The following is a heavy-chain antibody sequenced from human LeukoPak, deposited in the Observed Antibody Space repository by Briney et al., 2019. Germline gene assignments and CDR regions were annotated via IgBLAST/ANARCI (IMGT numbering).Heavy chain of an antibody. CDR2: ISGSGGNT. CDR1: GFTFSNYA. Sequence: GGSLRLFCAASGFTFSNYAMSWVRQAPGKGLEWVSGISGSGGNTLHADSVKRRFTISRDNSKSTLFLQMSSLRAEDTAVYYCAKRDYSDTSTYSPLFDSWGQGTLVTVSS. CDR3: AKRDYSDTSTYSPLFDS. V-gene: IGHV3-23*01. J-gene: IGHJ4*02. D-gene: IGHD3-22*01.